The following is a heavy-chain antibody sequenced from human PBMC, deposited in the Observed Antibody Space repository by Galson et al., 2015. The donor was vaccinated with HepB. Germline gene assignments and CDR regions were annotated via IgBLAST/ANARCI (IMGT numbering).Heavy chain of an antibody. CDR1: GYTFTSYG. Sequence: SVKVSCKASGYTFTSYGISWVRQAPGQGLEWMGWISAYNGNTNYAQKLQGRVTMTTDTSTSTAYMELRSLRSDDTAVYYCARDKQWLVDADAFDIWDQGTMVTVSS. CDR2: ISAYNGNT. J-gene: IGHJ3*02. D-gene: IGHD6-19*01. V-gene: IGHV1-18*01. CDR3: ARDKQWLVDADAFDI.